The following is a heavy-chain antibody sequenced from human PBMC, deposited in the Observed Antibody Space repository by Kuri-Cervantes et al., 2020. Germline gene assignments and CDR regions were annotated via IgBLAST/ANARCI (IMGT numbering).Heavy chain of an antibody. D-gene: IGHD3-22*01. CDR1: GFTFSSYG. Sequence: GGSLRLSCAASGFTFSSYGMHWVRQAPGKGLEWVAVIWYDGSNKYYADSVKGRFTISRDNSKNTLYLQMNSLRAEDTAVYYCARSRYYDSSGYKIYYYYYGMDVWGQGTTVTVSS. CDR2: IWYDGSNK. V-gene: IGHV3-33*01. CDR3: ARSRYYDSSGYKIYYYYYGMDV. J-gene: IGHJ6*02.